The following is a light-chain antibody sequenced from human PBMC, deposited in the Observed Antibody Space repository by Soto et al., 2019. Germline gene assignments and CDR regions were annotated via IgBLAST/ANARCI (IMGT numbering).Light chain of an antibody. J-gene: IGKJ4*01. Sequence: DIQMTQSPSSLSASVGHIFTITCRASQGINSYLAWYQQKQGKVPQLLIYEASILQSGVPSRLSGSGYGTDLTLTISSMQAEDFETYYCQQTRSYPSTFGGGTKVDI. CDR1: QGINSY. CDR2: EAS. V-gene: IGKV1-9*01. CDR3: QQTRSYPST.